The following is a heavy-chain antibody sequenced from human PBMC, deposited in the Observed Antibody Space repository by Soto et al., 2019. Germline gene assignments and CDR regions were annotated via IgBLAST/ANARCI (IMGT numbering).Heavy chain of an antibody. V-gene: IGHV4-31*03. CDR3: ARIVCS. J-gene: IGHJ5*02. Sequence: QVQLQESGPGLVKPSQTLSLTCTVSDGSISSRGYYWSWIRQHQGKGLEWIGYIYYSGSTCYNPSLKSRVTISEYTSKNQYCLKLTSVTAADTAVHYCARIVCSWVQGTLVTVSS. D-gene: IGHD2-21*01. CDR1: DGSISSRGYY. CDR2: IYYSGST.